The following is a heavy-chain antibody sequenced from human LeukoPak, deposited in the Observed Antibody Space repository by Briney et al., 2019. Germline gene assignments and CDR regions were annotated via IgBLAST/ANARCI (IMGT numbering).Heavy chain of an antibody. Sequence: SSETLSLTCTVSGYSISSGYYWGWIRQPPGKGLEWIGSIYHSGSTYYNPSLKSRVTISVDTSKNQFSLKLSSVTAADTAVYYCARDGGDILTGLMPFDYWGQGTLVTVSS. D-gene: IGHD3-9*01. CDR1: GYSISSGYY. J-gene: IGHJ4*02. CDR2: IYHSGST. CDR3: ARDGGDILTGLMPFDY. V-gene: IGHV4-38-2*02.